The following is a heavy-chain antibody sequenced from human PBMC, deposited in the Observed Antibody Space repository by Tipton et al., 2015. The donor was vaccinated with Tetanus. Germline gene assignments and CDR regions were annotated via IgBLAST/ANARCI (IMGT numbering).Heavy chain of an antibody. CDR2: IYYSGST. D-gene: IGHD5-24*01. CDR3: ARDGGRDGYNSPFDY. J-gene: IGHJ4*02. CDR1: GGSISSSSYY. Sequence: TLSLTCTVSGGSISSSSYYWGWIRQPPGKGLEWIGSIYYSGSTYYNPSLKSRVTISVDTSKNQFSLKLSSVTAADTAVYYCARDGGRDGYNSPFDYWGQGTLVTVSS. V-gene: IGHV4-39*07.